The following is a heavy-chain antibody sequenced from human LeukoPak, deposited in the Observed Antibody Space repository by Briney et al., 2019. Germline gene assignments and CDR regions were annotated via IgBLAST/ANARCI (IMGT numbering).Heavy chain of an antibody. CDR2: INHSGST. CDR1: GGSFSGYY. CDR3: AREGYYDSSGYFH. V-gene: IGHV4-34*01. Sequence: SETLSLTCAVYGGSFSGYYWSWIRQPPGKGLEWIGEINHSGSTNYNPSLKSRVTISVDTSKNQFSLKLSSVTAADTAVYYCAREGYYDSSGYFHWGQGTLVTVSS. J-gene: IGHJ4*02. D-gene: IGHD3-22*01.